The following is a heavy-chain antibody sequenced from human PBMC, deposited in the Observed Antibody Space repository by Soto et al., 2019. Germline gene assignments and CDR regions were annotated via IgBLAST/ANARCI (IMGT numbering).Heavy chain of an antibody. CDR2: ISGSGGST. D-gene: IGHD6-13*01. CDR3: AKDWYSSSRSPEYFQH. Sequence: GGSLRLSCAASGFTFSSYAMSWVRQAPGKGLEWVSAISGSGGSTYYADSVKGRFTISRDNSKNTLYLQMNSLRAEDTAVYYCAKDWYSSSRSPEYFQHWGQGTLVTVS. V-gene: IGHV3-23*01. CDR1: GFTFSSYA. J-gene: IGHJ1*01.